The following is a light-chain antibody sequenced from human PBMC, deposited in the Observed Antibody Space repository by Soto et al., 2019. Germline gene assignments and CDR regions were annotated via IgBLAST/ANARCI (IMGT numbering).Light chain of an antibody. CDR1: QSVSSN. Sequence: EIVMTQSPATLSVSPGERATLSCRPSQSVSSNLAWYQQKPGQAPRLLIYGAFNRATGIPARFSGSGSGTDFTLTISSLEPEDSAVYYCQQRNVWPPVTFGQGTRLEI. CDR3: QQRNVWPPVT. V-gene: IGKV3-11*01. J-gene: IGKJ5*01. CDR2: GAF.